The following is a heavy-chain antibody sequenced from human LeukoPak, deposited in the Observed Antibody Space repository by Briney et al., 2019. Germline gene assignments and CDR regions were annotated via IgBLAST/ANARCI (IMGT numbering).Heavy chain of an antibody. CDR3: ARGDSGYEPI. D-gene: IGHD5-12*01. CDR1: GGTFSSYA. V-gene: IGHV1-69*05. J-gene: IGHJ4*02. Sequence: SVKVSCKASGGTFSSYAISWVRQAPGQGLEWMGGIIPIFGTANYAQKFQGRVTITTGESASTAYMELSSLRSGDTAVYYCARGDSGYEPIWGQGTLVTVSS. CDR2: IIPIFGTA.